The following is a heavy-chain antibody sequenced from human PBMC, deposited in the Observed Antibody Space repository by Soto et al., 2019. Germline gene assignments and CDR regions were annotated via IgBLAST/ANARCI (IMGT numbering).Heavy chain of an antibody. D-gene: IGHD3-10*01. Sequence: SETLSLTCAVYGESFSGYYWCWIRLPQGKGQERIGVSYYSCSTNSNPTLKHRVTISVDTSKNQFSLRLSSVTAADTAVYYCARDSPFGGRRDQAYYWGQGTLVTVSS. J-gene: IGHJ4*02. CDR2: SYYSCST. V-gene: IGHV4-34*01. CDR3: ARDSPFGGRRDQAYY. CDR1: GESFSGYY.